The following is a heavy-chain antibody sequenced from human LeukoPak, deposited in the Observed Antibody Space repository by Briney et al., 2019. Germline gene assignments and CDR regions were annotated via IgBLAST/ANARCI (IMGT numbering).Heavy chain of an antibody. CDR1: GGSFSGYY. J-gene: IGHJ4*02. V-gene: IGHV4-34*01. D-gene: IGHD6-13*01. CDR3: ARKGEQLVFDH. CDR2: INHSGST. Sequence: SETLSLTCAVYGGSFSGYYWSWIRQPPGKGLERIGEINHSGSTNYNPSLKSRVTISVDTSKNQFSLKLSSVTAADTAVYYCARKGEQLVFDHWGQGTLVTVSS.